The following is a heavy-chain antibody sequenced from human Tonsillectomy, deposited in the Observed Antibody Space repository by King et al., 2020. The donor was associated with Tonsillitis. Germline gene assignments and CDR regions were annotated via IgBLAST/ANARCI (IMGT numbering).Heavy chain of an antibody. CDR1: GFTFSSYG. Sequence: VQLVESGGGGVQPGRSLRLYCAASGFTFSSYGMHWVRQAPGKGLEWVAVISYDGNKKYYADSVKGRFTISRDKSKNTLYLQMNSLRAEDTAVYYCAKEAVPGLYYFDYWGQGTLVTVSS. V-gene: IGHV3-30*18. D-gene: IGHD6-19*01. CDR2: ISYDGNKK. J-gene: IGHJ4*02. CDR3: AKEAVPGLYYFDY.